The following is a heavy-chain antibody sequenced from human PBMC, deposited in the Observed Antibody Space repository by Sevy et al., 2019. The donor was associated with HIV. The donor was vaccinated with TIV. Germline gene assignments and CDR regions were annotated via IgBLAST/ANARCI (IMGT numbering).Heavy chain of an antibody. CDR1: GFSFSNYW. D-gene: IGHD1-1*01. J-gene: IGHJ4*02. Sequence: GGSLRLSCAVSGFSFSNYWMSWVRQAPGKGLEWVANIKEDGSEKHYVDSVKGRFTISRDKTKNSLFLQMNSMRAEDTALYYCAGYNNLGYWGQGTLVTVSS. V-gene: IGHV3-7*01. CDR3: AGYNNLGY. CDR2: IKEDGSEK.